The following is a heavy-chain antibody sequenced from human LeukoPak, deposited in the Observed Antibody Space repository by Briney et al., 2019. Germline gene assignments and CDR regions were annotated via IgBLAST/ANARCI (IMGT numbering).Heavy chain of an antibody. D-gene: IGHD6-19*01. CDR2: ISYDGSNK. CDR1: GFTFSSYA. CDR3: ARDLPPYSSGWYKGGAFDI. Sequence: GRSLRLSCAASGFTFSSYAMHWVRQAPGKGLEWVAVISYDGSNKYYADSVKGRFTISRDNSKDTLYLQINSLRAEDTAVYYCARDLPPYSSGWYKGGAFDIWGQGTMVTVSS. J-gene: IGHJ3*02. V-gene: IGHV3-30-3*01.